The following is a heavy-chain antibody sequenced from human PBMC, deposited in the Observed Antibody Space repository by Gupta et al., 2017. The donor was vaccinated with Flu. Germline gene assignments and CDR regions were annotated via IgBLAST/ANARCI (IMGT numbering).Heavy chain of an antibody. D-gene: IGHD2-2*02. CDR3: AGYQLLYRFDP. CDR2: IRHSGST. CDR1: GGSFSGYY. Sequence: QVQLQQWGAGLLKPSETLSLTCAVDGGSFSGYYGSWIRQPPGKGLEWIGEIRHSGSTNYNPSLKSRVTISADPSKRQFSLTLSSVTAADTAVYYCAGYQLLYRFDPWGQGTLVTVSS. V-gene: IGHV4-34*01. J-gene: IGHJ5*02.